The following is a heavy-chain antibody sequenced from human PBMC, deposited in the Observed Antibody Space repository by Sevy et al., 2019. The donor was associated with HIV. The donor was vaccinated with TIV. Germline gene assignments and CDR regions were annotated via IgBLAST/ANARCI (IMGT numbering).Heavy chain of an antibody. V-gene: IGHV3-30*02. Sequence: GGSLRLTCAASGFTFSHYGMHWVRQAPGKGLEWVTFIQYDGNNKYYADSVKGRFTISRDNSKNMFFLQMNDLRAEDTALYYCAKNTTAAGVGGFDYWAQGALVTVSS. CDR3: AKNTTAAGVGGFDY. D-gene: IGHD6-13*01. CDR1: GFTFSHYG. J-gene: IGHJ4*02. CDR2: IQYDGNNK.